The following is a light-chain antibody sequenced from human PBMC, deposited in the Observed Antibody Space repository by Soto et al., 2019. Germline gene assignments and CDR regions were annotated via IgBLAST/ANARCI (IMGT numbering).Light chain of an antibody. CDR1: QSVGTY. J-gene: IGKJ5*01. V-gene: IGKV3-11*01. Sequence: EHVLTHSPATLSLSPGERATLSCSASQSVGTYLAWYQHKPGQGPRLLIYGASSRASGIPARFSGSGSGTDFTLTISSLKPEDFAVYHCQQRSNWPSITFGQGTRLEI. CDR3: QQRSNWPSIT. CDR2: GAS.